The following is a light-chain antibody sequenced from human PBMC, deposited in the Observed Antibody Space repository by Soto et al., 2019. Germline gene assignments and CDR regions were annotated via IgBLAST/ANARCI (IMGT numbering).Light chain of an antibody. CDR2: DVS. V-gene: IGLV2-14*01. Sequence: QSALTQPASVSVSPGQSITISCTGTSSDVGAYNYVSWYQQHPGKAPKLMIYDVSNRPSGVSNRFSGSKSGNTASLTISGLQAEDEADYYCSSYTTSSTYVFGAGTKLTVL. J-gene: IGLJ1*01. CDR3: SSYTTSSTYV. CDR1: SSDVGAYNY.